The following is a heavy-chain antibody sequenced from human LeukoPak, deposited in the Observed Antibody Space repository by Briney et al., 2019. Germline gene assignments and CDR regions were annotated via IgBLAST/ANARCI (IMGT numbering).Heavy chain of an antibody. D-gene: IGHD1/OR15-1a*01. Sequence: GGSLRLSCAVSGSTVTTTYLSWVRQAPGKGLEWVSLIYSGGSTYYADSVKGRFTISRDKSKNTLYLQMNSLRDDDTAVYYCATASTDNWYNYFDFWGRGTQVTVSS. CDR1: GSTVTTTY. V-gene: IGHV3-66*01. CDR3: ATASTDNWYNYFDF. J-gene: IGHJ4*02. CDR2: IYSGGST.